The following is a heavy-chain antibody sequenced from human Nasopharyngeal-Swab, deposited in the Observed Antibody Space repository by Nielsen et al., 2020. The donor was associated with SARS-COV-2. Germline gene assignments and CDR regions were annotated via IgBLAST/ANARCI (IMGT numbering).Heavy chain of an antibody. CDR2: ISGSGGST. Sequence: VRQAPGKGLEWVSAISGSGGSTYYADSVKGRFTISRDNSKNTLYLQMNSLRAEDTAVYYCAKEPIVTMMVVVIGTYFDYWGQGTLVTVSS. J-gene: IGHJ4*02. V-gene: IGHV3-23*01. CDR3: AKEPIVTMMVVVIGTYFDY. D-gene: IGHD3-22*01.